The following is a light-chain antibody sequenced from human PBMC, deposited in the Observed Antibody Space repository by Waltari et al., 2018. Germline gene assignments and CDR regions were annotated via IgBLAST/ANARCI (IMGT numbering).Light chain of an antibody. CDR3: QQNSNWPLT. J-gene: IGKJ4*01. V-gene: IGKV3D-15*01. CDR2: GAS. CDR1: QSVSSS. Sequence: EIVMTQSPATLSLSPGERATLSCRASQSVSSSLAWYQQKPGQATRLLIYGASSRATAISDRFSGSGSGTEFTLTISSLEPEDVAIYYCQQNSNWPLTFGGGTKVEIK.